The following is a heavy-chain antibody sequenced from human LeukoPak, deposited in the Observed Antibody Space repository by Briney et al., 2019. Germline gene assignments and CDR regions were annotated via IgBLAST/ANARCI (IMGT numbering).Heavy chain of an antibody. CDR1: GFTFSDYY. CDR2: ISSSGSTI. Sequence: GGSLRLSCAASGFTFSDYYMSWVRQAPGKGLEWVSYISSSGSTIYYADSVKGRFTISSDNAKNSLYLQMNSLRAEDTAVYYCARVAGTTVAVDYWGQGTLVTVSS. CDR3: ARVAGTTVAVDY. D-gene: IGHD1-7*01. J-gene: IGHJ4*02. V-gene: IGHV3-11*01.